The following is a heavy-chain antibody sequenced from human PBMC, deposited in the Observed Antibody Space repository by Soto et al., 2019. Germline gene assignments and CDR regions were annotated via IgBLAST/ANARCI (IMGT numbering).Heavy chain of an antibody. V-gene: IGHV4-59*01. D-gene: IGHD6-13*01. CDR1: GGSISSYY. CDR2: IYYSGST. CDR3: ARGARIAAAGVWFDP. J-gene: IGHJ5*02. Sequence: SETLSLTCTVSGGSISSYYWSWIRQPPGKGLEWIGYIYYSGSTNYNPSLKSRVTISVDTSKNQFSLKLSSVTAADTAVYYCARGARIAAAGVWFDPWGQGTLVTVSS.